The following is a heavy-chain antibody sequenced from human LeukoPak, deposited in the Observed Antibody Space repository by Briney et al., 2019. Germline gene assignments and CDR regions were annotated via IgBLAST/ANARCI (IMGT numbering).Heavy chain of an antibody. Sequence: PGGSLRVSCAASGFTFSSYSVNWVRQAPGKGLEWVSYISSSSSTIYYADSVKGRFTISRDNAKNSLYLQMNSLRAEDTAVYYCARDSPLVLRYSDVWGKGTTVTVSS. CDR3: ARDSPLVLRYSDV. V-gene: IGHV3-48*01. J-gene: IGHJ6*04. CDR2: ISSSSSTI. CDR1: GFTFSSYS. D-gene: IGHD1-1*01.